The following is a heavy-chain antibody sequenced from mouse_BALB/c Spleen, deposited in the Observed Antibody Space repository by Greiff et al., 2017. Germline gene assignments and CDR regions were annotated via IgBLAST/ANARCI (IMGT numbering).Heavy chain of an antibody. Sequence: VQLQQSGPSLVKPSQTLSLTCSVTGDSITSGYWNWIRKFPGNKLEYMGYISYSGSTYYNPSLKSRISITRDTSKNQYYLQLNSVTTEDTATYDCARWVYGYLNAMDYWGQGTSVTVSS. CDR2: ISYSGST. CDR3: ARWVYGYLNAMDY. V-gene: IGHV3-8*02. D-gene: IGHD2-2*01. J-gene: IGHJ4*01. CDR1: GDSITSGY.